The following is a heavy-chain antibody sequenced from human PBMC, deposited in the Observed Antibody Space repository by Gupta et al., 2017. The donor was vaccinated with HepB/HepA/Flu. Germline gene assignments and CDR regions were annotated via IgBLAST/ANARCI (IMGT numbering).Heavy chain of an antibody. Sequence: QVQLVQSGAEVKKPGSSVKVSCKASGGTFSRYATSWVRQAPGQGLEWMGGIIPIFGTANYAQKFQGRVTITADESTSTAYMELSSLRSEDTAVYYCARDSGTRSYCSSTSCLYYYMDVWGKGTTVTVSS. CDR1: GGTFSRYA. CDR3: ARDSGTRSYCSSTSCLYYYMDV. CDR2: IIPIFGTA. V-gene: IGHV1-69*01. J-gene: IGHJ6*03. D-gene: IGHD2-2*01.